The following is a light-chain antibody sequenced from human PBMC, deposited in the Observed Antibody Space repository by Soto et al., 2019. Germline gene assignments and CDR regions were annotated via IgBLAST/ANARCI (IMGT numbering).Light chain of an antibody. Sequence: QAVVRQPPSVSGAPGQRVTISCTGSSSNIGAGYDVYWYQQLPGTAPKLLIYGNSNRPSGVPDRFSGSKSGTSASLAITGLQAEDEADYYCQSYDSSLSGYVFGTGTKLTVL. CDR1: SSNIGAGYD. CDR2: GNS. V-gene: IGLV1-40*01. J-gene: IGLJ1*01. CDR3: QSYDSSLSGYV.